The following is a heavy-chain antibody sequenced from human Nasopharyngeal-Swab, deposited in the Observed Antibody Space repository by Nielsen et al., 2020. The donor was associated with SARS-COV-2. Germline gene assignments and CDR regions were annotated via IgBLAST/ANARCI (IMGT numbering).Heavy chain of an antibody. CDR2: TYYRSTWYD. Sequence: WIRQSPSRGIEWLGRTYYRSTWYDDFAVSVKGRIIINPDTSKNQFSLHLNSVIPEDTAVYYCARDRGTYSSVGTGYYFDYWGQGSLVTVSS. CDR3: ARDRGTYSSVGTGYYFDY. V-gene: IGHV6-1*01. D-gene: IGHD3/OR15-3a*01. J-gene: IGHJ4*02.